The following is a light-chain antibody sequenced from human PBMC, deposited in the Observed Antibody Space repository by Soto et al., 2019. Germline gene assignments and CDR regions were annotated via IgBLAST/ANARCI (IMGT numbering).Light chain of an antibody. CDR2: DVS. CDR1: NSDIGGYNY. J-gene: IGLJ2*01. V-gene: IGLV2-14*03. CDR3: SSYTSRSTLGV. Sequence: QSALTQPASVSGSPGQSITISCTGTNSDIGGYNYVSWYQQHPGKAPKLMIYDVSNRPSGVSYRFSGSKSGNTASLTISGLQAEDEADYYCSSYTSRSTLGVFGGGTNVTVL.